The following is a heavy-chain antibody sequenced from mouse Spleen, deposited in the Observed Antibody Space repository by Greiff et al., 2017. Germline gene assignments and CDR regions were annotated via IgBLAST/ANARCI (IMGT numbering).Heavy chain of an antibody. Sequence: QVQLQQSGAELVRPGSSVKLSCKASGYTFTSYWMDWVKQRPGQGLEWIGNIYPSDSETHYNQKFKDKATLTVDKSSSTAYMQLSSLTSEDSAVYYCARGYPYYAMDYWGQGTSVTVSS. V-gene: IGHV1-61*01. CDR2: IYPSDSET. CDR3: ARGYPYYAMDY. J-gene: IGHJ4*01. D-gene: IGHD2-14*01. CDR1: GYTFTSYW.